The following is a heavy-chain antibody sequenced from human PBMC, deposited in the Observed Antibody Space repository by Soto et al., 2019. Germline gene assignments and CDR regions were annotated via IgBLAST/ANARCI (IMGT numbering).Heavy chain of an antibody. CDR3: ARSPIVVVPAAIYYYYGMDV. D-gene: IGHD2-2*01. Sequence: VSVKVSCKASGYTFTGYHMHWVRQAPRQGLEWMGWINPNSGGTNYAQKFQGWVTMTRDTSISTAYMELSRLRSDDTAVYYCARSPIVVVPAAIYYYYGMDVWGQGTTVTVSS. CDR2: INPNSGGT. CDR1: GYTFTGYH. J-gene: IGHJ6*02. V-gene: IGHV1-2*04.